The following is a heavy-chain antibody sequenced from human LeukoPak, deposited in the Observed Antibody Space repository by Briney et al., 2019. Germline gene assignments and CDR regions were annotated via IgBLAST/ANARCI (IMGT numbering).Heavy chain of an antibody. CDR2: INIDGSST. J-gene: IGHJ5*02. CDR3: ARESAAGYRRGWFDP. Sequence: GGSLRLSCAASGFTFSSYWMHWVRQVPGKGLVWVSRINIDGSSTSYADSVKGRFTISRDNAKNTMYLQMGSLRAEDMAVYYCARESAAGYRRGWFDPWGQGTLVTVSS. V-gene: IGHV3-74*01. D-gene: IGHD6-13*01. CDR1: GFTFSSYW.